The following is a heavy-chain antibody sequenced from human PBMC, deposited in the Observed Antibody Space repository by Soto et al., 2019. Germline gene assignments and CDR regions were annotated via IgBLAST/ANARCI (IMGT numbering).Heavy chain of an antibody. V-gene: IGHV4-39*01. CDR1: GGSISSGGYY. CDR3: ARHSPHYDILTGYYWGAFDI. D-gene: IGHD3-9*01. CDR2: IYYSGST. J-gene: IGHJ3*02. Sequence: SETLSLTCTVSGGSISSGGYYWSWIRQHPGKGLDWIGYIYYSGSTYYNPSLKSRVTISVDTSKNQFSLKLSSVTAADTAVYYFARHSPHYDILTGYYWGAFDIWGQGTMVTVSS.